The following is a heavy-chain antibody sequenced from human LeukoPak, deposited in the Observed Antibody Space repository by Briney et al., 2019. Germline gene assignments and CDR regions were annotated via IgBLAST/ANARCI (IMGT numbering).Heavy chain of an antibody. CDR3: AREVPGPSPRSGYYDY. V-gene: IGHV4-59*01. CDR2: IYYSGST. J-gene: IGHJ4*02. Sequence: KPSETLSLTCTVSGGSISSYYWSWIRQPPGKGLEWIGYIYYSGSTNYNPSLKSRVTISVDTSKNQFSLKLSSVTAADTAVYYCAREVPGPSPRSGYYDYWGQGTLVTVSS. D-gene: IGHD3-22*01. CDR1: GGSISSYY.